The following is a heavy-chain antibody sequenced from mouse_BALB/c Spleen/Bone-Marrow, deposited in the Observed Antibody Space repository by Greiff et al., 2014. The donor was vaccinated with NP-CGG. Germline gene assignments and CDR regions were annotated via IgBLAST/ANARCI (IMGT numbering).Heavy chain of an antibody. Sequence: QVQLKESAAELARPGASLKMSCKASGYTFTTYTMHWVKQRPGQGLEWIGNIIPSSGYTDYNQKFKDKTTLTADTSSTTAYMQLNSQTSKDSAVYYCAKKVDGSNGPLFAYWGQGTLVTVSA. V-gene: IGHV1-4*02. J-gene: IGHJ3*01. D-gene: IGHD1-1*02. CDR2: IIPSSGYT. CDR1: GYTFTTYT. CDR3: AKKVDGSNGPLFAY.